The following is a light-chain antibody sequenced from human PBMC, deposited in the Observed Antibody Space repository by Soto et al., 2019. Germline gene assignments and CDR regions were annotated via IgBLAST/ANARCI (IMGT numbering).Light chain of an antibody. CDR2: EGS. V-gene: IGLV2-23*01. CDR1: SSDVGSYNL. Sequence: QSVLTQPASVSGSPGQSITISCTGTSSDVGSYNLVSWYQQHPGKAPKLMIYEGSKRPSGVSNRFSGSKSGNTASLTISGLQAEDEADYYCCSYAGSSTYVFGTGTKRTVL. J-gene: IGLJ1*01. CDR3: CSYAGSSTYV.